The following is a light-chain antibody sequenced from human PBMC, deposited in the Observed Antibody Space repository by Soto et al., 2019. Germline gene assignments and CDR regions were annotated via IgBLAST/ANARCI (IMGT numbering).Light chain of an antibody. CDR3: QRLNSYPPLT. J-gene: IGKJ4*01. Sequence: EVVMTQSPATLSVSPGERATLSCRASQSVASYLAWYQQKPGQAPRLLMYGASTRATGFPARFSGSGSGTEFTLTISSLQSEDFATYYCQRLNSYPPLTFGGGTKVDIK. CDR2: GAS. CDR1: QSVASY. V-gene: IGKV3-15*01.